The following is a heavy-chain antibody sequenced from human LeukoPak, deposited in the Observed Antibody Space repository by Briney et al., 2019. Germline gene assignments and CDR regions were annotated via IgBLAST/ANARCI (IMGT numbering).Heavy chain of an antibody. J-gene: IGHJ4*02. D-gene: IGHD1-7*01. V-gene: IGHV3-33*01. CDR3: ARSMGTTSPGIDF. CDR2: IWYDGSNQ. Sequence: GRSLRLSCAASGFTFSSYGMHWVRQAPGKGLEWVAVIWYDGSNQYYSDSVKGRFTISRDNSKTTLYLQMNSLRAEDTAVYSCARSMGTTSPGIDFWGQGTLVTVSS. CDR1: GFTFSSYG.